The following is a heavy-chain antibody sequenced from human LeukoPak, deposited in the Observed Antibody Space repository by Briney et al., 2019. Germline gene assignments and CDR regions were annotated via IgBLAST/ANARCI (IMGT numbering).Heavy chain of an antibody. V-gene: IGHV4-61*02. CDR2: IYTSGST. Sequence: SQTLSLTCTVSGGSISSGSYYWSWIRQPAGKGLEWIGRIYTSGSTHYNPSLKSRVTISVDTSKNQFSLKLSSVTAADTAVYYCARDPGYSYGSNWFDPWGQGTLVTVSS. J-gene: IGHJ5*02. CDR3: ARDPGYSYGSNWFDP. D-gene: IGHD5-18*01. CDR1: GGSISSGSYY.